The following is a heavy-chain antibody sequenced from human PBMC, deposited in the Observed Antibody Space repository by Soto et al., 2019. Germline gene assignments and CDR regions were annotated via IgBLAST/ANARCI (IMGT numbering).Heavy chain of an antibody. CDR1: GYTFTGYY. V-gene: IGHV1-2*04. CDR3: ARWAYQGYCSGGSCLSGSDAFDI. J-gene: IGHJ3*02. Sequence: ASVKVSCKASGYTFTGYYMHWVRQAPGQGLEWMGWINPNSGGTNYAQKFQGWVTMTRDTSISTAYMELSRLRSDDTAVYYCARWAYQGYCSGGSCLSGSDAFDIWGQGTMVT. CDR2: INPNSGGT. D-gene: IGHD2-15*01.